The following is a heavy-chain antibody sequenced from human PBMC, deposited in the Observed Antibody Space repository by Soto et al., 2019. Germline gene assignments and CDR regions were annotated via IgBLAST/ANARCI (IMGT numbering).Heavy chain of an antibody. CDR3: XXXXXXXXXXXXXXXXDP. Sequence: QVQLQESGPGLVKPSETLSLTCTVSGGSVSSGSYYWSWIRQPPGKGLEWIGYIYYSGSTNYNPSLKSRVTISVDTXKNXXSLKLXSVTXXDXXXXXXXXXXXXXXXXXXXXXXDPXGQGTLVTVSS. CDR2: IYYSGST. CDR1: GGSVSSGSYY. V-gene: IGHV4-61*01. J-gene: IGHJ5*02.